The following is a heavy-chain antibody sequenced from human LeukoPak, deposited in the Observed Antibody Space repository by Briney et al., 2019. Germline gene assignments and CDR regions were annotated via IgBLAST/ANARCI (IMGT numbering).Heavy chain of an antibody. CDR2: ISSSSSYI. CDR1: GFTFSSYS. Sequence: PGGSLRLSCAAPGFTFSSYSMNWVRQAPGKGLEWVSSISSSSSYIYYADSVKGRFTISRDNAKNSLYLQMNSLRAEDTAVYYCARVPAYDYGDSGFYWGQGTLVTVSS. CDR3: ARVPAYDYGDSGFY. J-gene: IGHJ4*02. D-gene: IGHD4-17*01. V-gene: IGHV3-21*01.